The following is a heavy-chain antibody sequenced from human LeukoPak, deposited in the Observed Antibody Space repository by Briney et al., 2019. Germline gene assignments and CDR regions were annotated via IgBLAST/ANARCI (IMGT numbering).Heavy chain of an antibody. CDR2: ISGSGGST. CDR1: GFTVRSYW. CDR3: AKDLYSGSY. J-gene: IGHJ4*02. D-gene: IGHD1-26*01. Sequence: GGSLRLSCAASGFTVRSYWMHWVRQAPGKGLEWVSAISGSGGSTYYADSVKGRFTISRDNSKNTLYLQMNSLRAEDTAVYYCAKDLYSGSYWGQGTLVTVSS. V-gene: IGHV3-23*01.